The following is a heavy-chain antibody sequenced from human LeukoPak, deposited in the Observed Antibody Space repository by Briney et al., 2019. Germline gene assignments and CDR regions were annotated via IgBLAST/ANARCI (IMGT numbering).Heavy chain of an antibody. D-gene: IGHD3-3*01. Sequence: SETLSLTCTVSGGSISSSSYYWGWIRQPPGKGLEWIGSIYYSGSTYYNPSLKSRVTISVDTSKNQFSLKLSSVTAADTAVYYCARHDTYYDFWSGYYNPITPFDYWGQGTLVTVSS. CDR1: GGSISSSSYY. CDR3: ARHDTYYDFWSGYYNPITPFDY. CDR2: IYYSGST. V-gene: IGHV4-39*01. J-gene: IGHJ4*02.